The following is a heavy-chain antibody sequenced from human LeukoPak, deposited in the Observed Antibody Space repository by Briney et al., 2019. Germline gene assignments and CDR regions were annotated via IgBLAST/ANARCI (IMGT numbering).Heavy chain of an antibody. D-gene: IGHD6-6*01. Sequence: GDSLKISCKGSGYNFTSYRIGWVRQVPGKGLESMGIIYAGDSDTRYNPSFQGQVTISADKSISTAYLEWSSLKASDTAMYYCARGEEARWFDPWGQGTLVTVSS. CDR1: GYNFTSYR. CDR3: ARGEEARWFDP. V-gene: IGHV5-51*01. J-gene: IGHJ5*02. CDR2: IYAGDSDT.